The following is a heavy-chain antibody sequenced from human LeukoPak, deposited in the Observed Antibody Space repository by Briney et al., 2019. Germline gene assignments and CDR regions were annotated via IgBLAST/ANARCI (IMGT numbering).Heavy chain of an antibody. V-gene: IGHV1-24*01. CDR1: GYTLTELS. CDR3: ARDLYSSSWYGGYYYYGMDV. D-gene: IGHD6-13*01. J-gene: IGHJ6*02. Sequence: ASVKVSCKVSGYTLTELSMHWVRQAPGKGLEWMGGFDPEDGETIYAQKFQGRVTMTEDTSTDTAYMELSRLRSDDMAVYYCARDLYSSSWYGGYYYYGMDVWGQGTTVTVSS. CDR2: FDPEDGET.